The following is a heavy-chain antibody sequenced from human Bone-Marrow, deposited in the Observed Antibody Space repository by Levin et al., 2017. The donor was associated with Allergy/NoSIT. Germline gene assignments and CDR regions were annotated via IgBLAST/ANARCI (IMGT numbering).Heavy chain of an antibody. CDR3: ARHRNDDGPTKELNWFDP. CDR1: GGSISSSSYY. J-gene: IGHJ5*02. V-gene: IGHV4-39*01. CDR2: IYYSGST. D-gene: IGHD1-1*01. Sequence: SETLSLTCTVSGGSISSSSYYWGWIRQPPGKGLEWIGSIYYSGSTYYNPSLKSRVTISVDTSKNQFSLKLSSVTAADTAVYYCARHRNDDGPTKELNWFDPWGQGTLVTVSS.